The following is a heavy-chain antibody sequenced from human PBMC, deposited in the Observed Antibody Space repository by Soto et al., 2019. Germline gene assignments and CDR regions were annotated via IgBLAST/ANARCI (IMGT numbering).Heavy chain of an antibody. CDR3: ARSRDRFDY. Sequence: GASVKVSCKASGYTFTIYYMHWVRQAPGQGLEWMGIINTSGGSTSYAQMFQGRVTMTRDTSTSTVYMELSSLRSEDTAIYYCARSRDRFDYWGQGTLVTVSS. CDR1: GYTFTIYY. V-gene: IGHV1-46*01. J-gene: IGHJ4*02. CDR2: INTSGGST.